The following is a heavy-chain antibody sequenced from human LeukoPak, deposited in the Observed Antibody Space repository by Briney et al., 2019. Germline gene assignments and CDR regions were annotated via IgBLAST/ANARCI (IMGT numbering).Heavy chain of an antibody. CDR2: IEGEFNAATT. CDR3: ATRGDYVGRVY. D-gene: IGHD4-17*01. J-gene: IGHJ4*02. Sequence: GGSLRLSCAASGFNVNNAYMSWVRQPPGKGLEWVGRIEGEFNAATTQYAAPVNGRFTISRDESRNTLYLEMNYLKTEDTAVYYCATRGDYVGRVYWGQGTLVTVSS. V-gene: IGHV3-15*04. CDR1: GFNVNNAY.